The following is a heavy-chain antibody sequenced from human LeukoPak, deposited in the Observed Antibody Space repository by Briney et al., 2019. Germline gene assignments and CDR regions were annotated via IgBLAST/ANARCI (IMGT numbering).Heavy chain of an antibody. D-gene: IGHD6-19*01. CDR2: IYNRSKWYI. J-gene: IGHJ4*02. Sequence: SQTLSLTSAISGDSVSTKSAGWSWIRHSPSRGLEWLGRIYNRSKWYIDYAVSVKSRITINPDTSKNQFSLQLNSVTPEDTAVYYCARGSWSSGWYLHHFDYWGQGTLVTVSS. CDR3: ARGSWSSGWYLHHFDY. CDR1: GDSVSTKSAG. V-gene: IGHV6-1*01.